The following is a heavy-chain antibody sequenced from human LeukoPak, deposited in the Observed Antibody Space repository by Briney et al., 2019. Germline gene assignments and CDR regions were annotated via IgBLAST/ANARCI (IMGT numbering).Heavy chain of an antibody. Sequence: GGSLRLSCAASGFTFSSYAMSWVRQAPGKGLEWVSAIIGSGGSTYYADSVEGRFTISRDNSKNTLYLQMNSLRAEDTAVYYCAKEIGFNWGYHDYWGQGTLVTVSS. CDR1: GFTFSSYA. CDR3: AKEIGFNWGYHDY. D-gene: IGHD5-24*01. CDR2: IIGSGGST. V-gene: IGHV3-23*01. J-gene: IGHJ4*02.